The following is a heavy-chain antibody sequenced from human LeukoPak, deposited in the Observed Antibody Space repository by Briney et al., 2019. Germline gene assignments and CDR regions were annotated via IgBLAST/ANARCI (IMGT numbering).Heavy chain of an antibody. CDR3: ARDRGYSSGWYYFDY. CDR2: INPSGGST. CDR1: GYTFTSYY. D-gene: IGHD6-19*01. V-gene: IGHV1-46*01. J-gene: IGHJ4*02. Sequence: ASVKVSCKASGYTFTSYYMHWVRQAPGQGLEWMGIINPSGGSTSCAQKFQGRVTMTRDTSTSTVYMELSSPRSEDTAVYYCARDRGYSSGWYYFDYWGQGTLVTVSS.